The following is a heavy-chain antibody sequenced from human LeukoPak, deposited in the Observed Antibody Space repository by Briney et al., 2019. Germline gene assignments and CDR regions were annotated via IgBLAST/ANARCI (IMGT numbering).Heavy chain of an antibody. CDR2: ISNSGANA. CDR1: GFTFNNYA. CDR3: VSASTWHFFDY. J-gene: IGHJ4*02. Sequence: GGSLRLSCAVSGFTFNNYAMGWVRQAPGKGLEWISGISNSGANAYYADSVKGRFTISRDNAKNTLYLQMSSLRADDTAVYYCVSASTWHFFDYWGQGTLVTVSS. V-gene: IGHV3-23*01.